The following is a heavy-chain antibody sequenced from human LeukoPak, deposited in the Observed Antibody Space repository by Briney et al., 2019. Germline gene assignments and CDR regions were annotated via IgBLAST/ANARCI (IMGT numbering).Heavy chain of an antibody. D-gene: IGHD3-10*01. CDR2: ISGSGGSS. J-gene: IGHJ4*02. Sequence: PGGSLRPSCAASGFTFSSYAMGWVRQAPGKGLEWVSAISGSGGSSYYADSVKGRFTISRDNSKNTLYLQMNSLRAEDTAVYYCAKAHYYATYYFDYWGQGTLVTVSS. CDR3: AKAHYYATYYFDY. V-gene: IGHV3-23*01. CDR1: GFTFSSYA.